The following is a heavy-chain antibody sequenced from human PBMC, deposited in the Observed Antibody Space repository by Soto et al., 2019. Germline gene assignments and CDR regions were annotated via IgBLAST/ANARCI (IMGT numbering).Heavy chain of an antibody. J-gene: IGHJ4*02. V-gene: IGHV4-59*08. CDR2: IYYSGST. D-gene: IGHD3-16*01. Sequence: SVTRSRTSTVPGRSITSYYCCWIRQPPGKGLEWIRYIYYSGSTNYNPSLKSRITISVDTTKNQLSPKPTSMTAEDPPWSYWTRQCGDYVCDYRGRDTLATVPS. CDR3: TRQCGDYVCDY. CDR1: GRSITSYY.